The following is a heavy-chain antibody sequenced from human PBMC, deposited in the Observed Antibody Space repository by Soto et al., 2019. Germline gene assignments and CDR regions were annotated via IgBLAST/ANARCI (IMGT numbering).Heavy chain of an antibody. J-gene: IGHJ2*01. CDR3: VKGLHTAAAGLIGYFAL. CDR1: GFTFDDYA. Sequence: EVQLVESGGGLVQPGRSLRLSCAASGFTFDDYAMHWVRQAPGKGLEWVSGISLNSGSIGYVDCVKGRFTISRDNAKNSRDLQMNTLRAEDTALYYCVKGLHTAAAGLIGYFALWDRGTPVVVCS. V-gene: IGHV3-9*01. CDR2: ISLNSGSI. D-gene: IGHD6-13*01.